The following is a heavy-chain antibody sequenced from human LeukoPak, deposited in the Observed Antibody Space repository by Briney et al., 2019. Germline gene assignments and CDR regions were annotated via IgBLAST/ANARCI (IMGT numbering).Heavy chain of an antibody. V-gene: IGHV4-34*01. CDR3: ARGTVYDSSGYRSRVRRRPFSH. CDR1: GGSFSGCY. Sequence: SETLSLTCAVYGGSFSGCYWSWIRQPPGKGLEWIGEINHSGSTNYNPSLKSRVTISVDTSKNQCSLKLSSVTAADTAVYYCARGTVYDSSGYRSRVRRRPFSHWGQGTLVTVSS. CDR2: INHSGST. D-gene: IGHD3-22*01. J-gene: IGHJ4*02.